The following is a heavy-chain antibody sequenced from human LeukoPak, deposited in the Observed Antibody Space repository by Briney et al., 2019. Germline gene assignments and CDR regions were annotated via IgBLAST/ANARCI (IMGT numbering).Heavy chain of an antibody. V-gene: IGHV3-66*04. Sequence: GGSLRLSCAASGFTVTSNYMSWVRHAPGKGLEWVSVIYSNGDTNYADSVKGRFTISRDSSKNTLYLQMSSLRAEDTAVYFCARRHYDRTGYYYVDWGQGTLVTVSS. CDR1: GFTVTSNY. CDR2: IYSNGDT. D-gene: IGHD3-22*01. CDR3: ARRHYDRTGYYYVD. J-gene: IGHJ4*02.